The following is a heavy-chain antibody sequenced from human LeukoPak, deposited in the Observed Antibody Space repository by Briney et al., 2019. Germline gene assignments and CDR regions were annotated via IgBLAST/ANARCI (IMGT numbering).Heavy chain of an antibody. CDR2: IYYSGSS. V-gene: IGHV4-59*01. CDR3: ARDSPMVRGLIGYFDL. Sequence: SETLSLTCTVSGVSISGYYWSWIGQPPGKGLEWIGSIYYSGSSDYNPSLKSRVTISLDTSKNQFALNLTSVTAADTAEYYCARDSPMVRGLIGYFDLWGRGTLVTVSS. J-gene: IGHJ2*01. D-gene: IGHD3-10*01. CDR1: GVSISGYY.